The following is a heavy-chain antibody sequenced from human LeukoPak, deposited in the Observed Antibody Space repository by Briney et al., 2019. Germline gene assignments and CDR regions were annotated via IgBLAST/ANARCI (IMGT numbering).Heavy chain of an antibody. D-gene: IGHD2-15*01. CDR2: MSTSGAHI. CDR3: ARDGSGYYFKIMDS. V-gene: IGHV3-21*01. Sequence: GGSLRLSCAASGFNIVGYSLSWVRQAPGKGLEWVSTMSTSGAHIAYADSVTGRFTISRDNANNSVFLQMSSLRVEDTAVYYCARDGSGYYFKIMDSWGQGTLVTVSS. CDR1: GFNIVGYS. J-gene: IGHJ4*02.